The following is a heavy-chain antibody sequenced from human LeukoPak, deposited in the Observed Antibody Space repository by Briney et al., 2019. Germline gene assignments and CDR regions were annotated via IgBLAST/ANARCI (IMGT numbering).Heavy chain of an antibody. Sequence: ASVTVSCTASGYSFTVYYMHWIRQAPGQGLEWMGWINPNSGATNNAHKLQGRVTMTRDTSISTAYMELSGLRSDDTAVYYCAVATNYYGSSAYYVDPWGQGTLVTVSS. CDR3: AVATNYYGSSAYYVDP. CDR2: INPNSGAT. V-gene: IGHV1-2*02. D-gene: IGHD3-22*01. CDR1: GYSFTVYY. J-gene: IGHJ5*02.